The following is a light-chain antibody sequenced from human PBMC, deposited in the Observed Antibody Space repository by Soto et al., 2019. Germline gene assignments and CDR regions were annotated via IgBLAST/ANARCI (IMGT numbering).Light chain of an antibody. CDR1: TGAVTSGLY. CDR3: MFTYTDGRV. V-gene: IGLV7-46*01. CDR2: DTS. J-gene: IGLJ2*01. Sequence: QTVVTQEPSLTVSPGGTVTLTCGSSTGAVTSGLYPYWFQQKPGQVPRTLIYDTSNKRSWTPARFSGSLLGGKAALTLSGAQPEDEGEYYCMFTYTDGRVFGGGTKLTVL.